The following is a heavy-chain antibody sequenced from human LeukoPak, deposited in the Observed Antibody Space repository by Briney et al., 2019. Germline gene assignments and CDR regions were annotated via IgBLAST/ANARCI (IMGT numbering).Heavy chain of an antibody. CDR3: AAVPQDGLGAFDI. D-gene: IGHD3-16*01. Sequence: ASVKVSCKASGGTFSSYAISWVRQAPGQGLEWMGWISAYNGNTNYAQKLQGRVTMTTDTSTSTAYMELRSLRSDDTAVYYCAAVPQDGLGAFDIWGQGTMVTVSS. J-gene: IGHJ3*02. CDR2: ISAYNGNT. CDR1: GGTFSSYA. V-gene: IGHV1-18*01.